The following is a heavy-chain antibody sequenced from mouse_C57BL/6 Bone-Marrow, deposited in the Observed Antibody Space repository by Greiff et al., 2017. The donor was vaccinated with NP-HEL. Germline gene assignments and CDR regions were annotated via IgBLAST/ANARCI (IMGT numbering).Heavy chain of an antibody. Sequence: QVQLQQSGPELVKPGASVKISCKASGYSFTSYYIHWVKQRPGQGLEWIGWIYPGSGNTKYNEKFKGKATLTADTSSSTAYMQLSSLTSEDSAVYYCARFIYYYGSSYLPGDYWGQGTTLTVSS. D-gene: IGHD1-1*01. V-gene: IGHV1-66*01. CDR3: ARFIYYYGSSYLPGDY. J-gene: IGHJ2*01. CDR1: GYSFTSYY. CDR2: IYPGSGNT.